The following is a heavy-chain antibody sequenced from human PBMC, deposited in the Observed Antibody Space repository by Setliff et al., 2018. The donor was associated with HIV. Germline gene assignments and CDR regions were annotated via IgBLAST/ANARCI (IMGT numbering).Heavy chain of an antibody. J-gene: IGHJ4*02. V-gene: IGHV3-33*03. CDR2: IYSDGNNGKYGGDE. D-gene: IGHD2-21*01. CDR3: GKSSDGYNHGLH. Sequence: GGSLRLSCAASGFTLSGSGMHWARQAPGKGLEWVAVIYSDGNNGKYGGDEHYGDSVKGRFTISRDNSKNTLYLQMNSLRVEDTAVYYCGKSSDGYNHGLHWGQGTLVTVSS. CDR1: GFTLSGSG.